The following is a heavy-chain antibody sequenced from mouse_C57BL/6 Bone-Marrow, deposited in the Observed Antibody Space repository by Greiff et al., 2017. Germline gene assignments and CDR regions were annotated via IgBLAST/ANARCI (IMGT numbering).Heavy chain of an antibody. V-gene: IGHV1-81*01. J-gene: IGHJ2*01. CDR3: ARWGRQLRLPLGDY. Sequence: VKLQESGAELARPGASVKLSCKASGYTFTSYGISWVKQRTGQGLEWIGEIYPRSGNTSYNEKFKGKATLTADKSSSTAYMERRSLTSEDSAVYFCARWGRQLRLPLGDYWGQGTTLTVSS. CDR2: IYPRSGNT. D-gene: IGHD3-2*02. CDR1: GYTFTSYG.